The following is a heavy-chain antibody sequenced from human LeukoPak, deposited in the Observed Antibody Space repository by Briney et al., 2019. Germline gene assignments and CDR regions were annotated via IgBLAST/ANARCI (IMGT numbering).Heavy chain of an antibody. CDR1: GGSISSYY. CDR2: IYYSGST. J-gene: IGHJ4*02. Sequence: SETLSLTCTVSGGSISSYYWSWIRQPPGKGLEWIGYIYYSGSTNYNPSLKSRVTISVDTSKNQFSLKLSSVTAADTAVYYCARSVPRYSSSWRPDYWGQGTLVTVSS. D-gene: IGHD6-13*01. V-gene: IGHV4-59*12. CDR3: ARSVPRYSSSWRPDY.